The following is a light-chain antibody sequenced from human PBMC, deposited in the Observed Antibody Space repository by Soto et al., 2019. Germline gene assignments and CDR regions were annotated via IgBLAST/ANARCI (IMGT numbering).Light chain of an antibody. CDR1: QSVSNNY. CDR2: DAT. Sequence: VRRSAATLSMSTGERGSLACGGSQSVSNNYLAWYQQKTGQAPRLLIYDATKRASGIPVRFTGSGYGTGFIIPTSNIQPADVAISYCHQRKKWHSMTFGQGTKVEIK. J-gene: IGKJ5*01. V-gene: IGKV3D-20*02. CDR3: HQRKKWHSMT.